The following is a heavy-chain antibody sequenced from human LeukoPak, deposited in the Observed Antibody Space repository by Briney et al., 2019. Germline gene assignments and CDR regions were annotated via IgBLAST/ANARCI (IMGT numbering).Heavy chain of an antibody. Sequence: ASVKLSCKSSGYTFTSYYMHWVRQAPGQGLERMGIINPSGGSTSNAQKFQGRVTMTRATSTSTVYMELSSLRSEDTAVYYCARSNNYYESSGYYAKSRRDFDYWGQGTLVTVSS. CDR3: ARSNNYYESSGYYAKSRRDFDY. CDR1: GYTFTSYY. D-gene: IGHD3-22*01. CDR2: INPSGGST. J-gene: IGHJ4*02. V-gene: IGHV1-46*01.